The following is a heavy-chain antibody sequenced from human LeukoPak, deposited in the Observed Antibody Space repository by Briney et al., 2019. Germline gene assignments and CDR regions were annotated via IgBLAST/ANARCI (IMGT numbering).Heavy chain of an antibody. CDR3: ARVPTIFGVVIIRHYYYYGMDV. D-gene: IGHD3-3*01. V-gene: IGHV1-2*02. CDR1: GYTFTGYY. J-gene: IGHJ6*02. CDR2: INPNSGGT. Sequence: ASVKVSCKASGYTFTGYYMHWVRQAPGQGLEWMGWINPNSGGTNYAQKFQGRVTMTRDTSISTAYMELSRLRSDDTAVYYCARVPTIFGVVIIRHYYYYGMDVWGQGTTVTVSS.